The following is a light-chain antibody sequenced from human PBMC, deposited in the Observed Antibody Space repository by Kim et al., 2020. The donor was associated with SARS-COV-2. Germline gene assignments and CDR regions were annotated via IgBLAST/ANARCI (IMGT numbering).Light chain of an antibody. CDR1: QSIGNY. J-gene: IGKJ2*01. V-gene: IGKV1-39*01. Sequence: SASVGDRVTITCRASQSIGNYLNWYQQKPGKAPRLLIFAASTLQTGIPSRFSGSGSGTEFTLTISSLETEDFATYFCQQSFRSLFTFGQGTKLEIK. CDR2: AAS. CDR3: QQSFRSLFT.